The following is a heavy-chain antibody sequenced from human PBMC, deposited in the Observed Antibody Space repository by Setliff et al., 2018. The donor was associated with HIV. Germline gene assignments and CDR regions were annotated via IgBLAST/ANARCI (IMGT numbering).Heavy chain of an antibody. J-gene: IGHJ5*02. CDR1: NYTLINYG. D-gene: IGHD2-2*01. CDR2: IGSYSGYT. V-gene: IGHV1-18*01. Sequence: ASVKVSCKASNYTLINYGVSWVRQAPGQGLEWMGWIGSYSGYTIYAQKFQDRLTMTTDTSTTTASMELGSLRSDDTAVYYCVRGHCNSDKCWYTWFDPWGQGTLVTV. CDR3: VRGHCNSDKCWYTWFDP.